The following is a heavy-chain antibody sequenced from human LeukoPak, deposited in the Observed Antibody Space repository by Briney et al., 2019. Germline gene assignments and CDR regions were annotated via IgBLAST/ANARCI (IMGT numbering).Heavy chain of an antibody. CDR1: GYTFTSYG. CDR3: ARDSRWELLGYFDY. D-gene: IGHD1-26*01. Sequence: ASVKVSCKASGYTFTSYGISWVRQAPGQGLEWMGWISAYNGNTNYAQELQGRVTMTTDTSTSTAYMELRSLRSDDTAVYYCARDSRWELLGYFDYWGQGTLVTVSS. V-gene: IGHV1-18*01. J-gene: IGHJ4*02. CDR2: ISAYNGNT.